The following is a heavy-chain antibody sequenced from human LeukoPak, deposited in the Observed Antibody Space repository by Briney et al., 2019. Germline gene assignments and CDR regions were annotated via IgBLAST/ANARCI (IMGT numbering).Heavy chain of an antibody. CDR3: ARVSSSGVWDY. V-gene: IGHV4-61*02. CDR1: GGSISSGSYY. J-gene: IGHJ4*02. Sequence: SQTLSLTRTVSGGSISSGSYYWSWIRQPGGKGLEWIGRIYTSESINYHPSLKSRVTISLDTSKNQFSLKLSSGTAADTAVYYCARVSSSGVWDYWGQGTLVTVSS. CDR2: IYTSESI. D-gene: IGHD3-10*01.